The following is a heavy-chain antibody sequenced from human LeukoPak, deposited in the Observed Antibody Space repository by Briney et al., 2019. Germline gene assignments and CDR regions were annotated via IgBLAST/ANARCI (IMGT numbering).Heavy chain of an antibody. CDR3: ARDRRGYYDSSGYSNYFDY. V-gene: IGHV1-18*01. J-gene: IGHJ4*02. D-gene: IGHD3-22*01. Sequence: KLQGRVTMTTDTSTSTAYMELRSLRSEDTAVYYCARDRRGYYDSSGYSNYFDYWGQGTLVTVSS.